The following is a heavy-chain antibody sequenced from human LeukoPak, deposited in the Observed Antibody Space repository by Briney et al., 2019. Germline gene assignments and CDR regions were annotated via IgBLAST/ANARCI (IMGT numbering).Heavy chain of an antibody. CDR1: GFTFSSYW. Sequence: GGSLRLSCAASGFTFSSYWMSWVRQAPGKGLEWVANIKQDGSEKYYVDSVKGRFTISRDNAKNSLYLQMNSLRAEDTAVYYCVSFETVAAKPFDYWGQGTLVTVSS. J-gene: IGHJ4*02. CDR3: VSFETVAAKPFDY. V-gene: IGHV3-7*01. CDR2: IKQDGSEK. D-gene: IGHD6-19*01.